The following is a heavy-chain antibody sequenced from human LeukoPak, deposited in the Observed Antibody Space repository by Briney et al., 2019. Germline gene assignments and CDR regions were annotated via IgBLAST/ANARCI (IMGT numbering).Heavy chain of an antibody. D-gene: IGHD6-13*01. Sequence: SETLSLTCAVYGGSFSGYYWSWIRQPPGKGLEWIGEINHSGSTNYNPSLKSRVTISVDTSKNQFSLKLSSVTAADTAVYYCARVSAAAGPNFDYWGQGTLVTVSS. CDR2: INHSGST. V-gene: IGHV4-34*01. J-gene: IGHJ4*02. CDR1: GGSFSGYY. CDR3: ARVSAAAGPNFDY.